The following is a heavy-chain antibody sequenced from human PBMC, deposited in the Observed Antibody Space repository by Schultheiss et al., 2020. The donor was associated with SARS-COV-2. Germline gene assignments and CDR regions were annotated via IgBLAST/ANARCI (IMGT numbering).Heavy chain of an antibody. V-gene: IGHV3-48*04. D-gene: IGHD3-22*01. CDR2: ISSSSSTI. CDR1: GFTFSSYS. J-gene: IGHJ4*02. CDR3: VREPPYWYDSSGNWESDY. Sequence: GGSLRLSCAASGFTFSSYSMNWVRQAPGKGLEWVSYISSSSSTIYYADSVKGRFTISRDNAKNSLYLQMNSLRAKDTAVYYCVREPPYWYDSSGNWESDYWGQGTLVTVSS.